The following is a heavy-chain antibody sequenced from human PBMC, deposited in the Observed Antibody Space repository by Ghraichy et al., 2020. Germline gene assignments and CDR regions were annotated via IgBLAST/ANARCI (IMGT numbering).Heavy chain of an antibody. CDR2: IIPILGIA. CDR1: GGTFSSYA. Sequence: SVKVSCKASGGTFSSYAISWVRQAPGQGLEWMGRIIPILGIANYAQKFQGRVTITADKSTSTAYMELSSLRSEDTAVYYCARGGYCTNGVCSNNPLFDYWGQGTLVTVSS. J-gene: IGHJ4*02. V-gene: IGHV1-69*04. D-gene: IGHD2-8*01. CDR3: ARGGYCTNGVCSNNPLFDY.